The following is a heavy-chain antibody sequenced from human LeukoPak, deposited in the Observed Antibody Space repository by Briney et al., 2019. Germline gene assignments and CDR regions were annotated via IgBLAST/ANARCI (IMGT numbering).Heavy chain of an antibody. J-gene: IGHJ4*02. V-gene: IGHV3-30-3*02. Sequence: GGSLRLSCAASGFTFSSYAMHWVCQAPGKGLEWVAVISYDGSNKYYADSVKGRFTISRDNAKKSLSLQMNSLGTEDTAFYYCAKSRDDGTGYYYDYWGQGVLVTVAS. CDR1: GFTFSSYA. CDR3: AKSRDDGTGYYYDY. CDR2: ISYDGSNK. D-gene: IGHD3-9*01.